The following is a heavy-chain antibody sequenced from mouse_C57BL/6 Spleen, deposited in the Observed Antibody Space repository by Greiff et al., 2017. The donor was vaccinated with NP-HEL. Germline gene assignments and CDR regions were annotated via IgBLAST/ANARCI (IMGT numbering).Heavy chain of an antibody. J-gene: IGHJ4*01. Sequence: VQLQQPGAELVKPGASVKLSCKASGYTFTSYWMHWVKRRPGQGLEWIGMIHPNSGSTNYNEKVKSKATLTVDKSSSTAYMQLSSLTSEDSAVYYCARGNAMDYWGQGTSVTVSS. CDR2: IHPNSGST. CDR1: GYTFTSYW. CDR3: ARGNAMDY. V-gene: IGHV1-64*01.